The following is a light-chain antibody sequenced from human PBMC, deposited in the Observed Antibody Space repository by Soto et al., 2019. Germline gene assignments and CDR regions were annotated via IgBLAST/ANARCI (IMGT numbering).Light chain of an antibody. CDR1: QGISSY. Sequence: DIQLTQSPSFLSASVGDRVTITCRASQGISSYLAWYQQEPGKAPKLLIYAASTLQRGVPSRFSGSGSGTEFTLTISSLQPEDSATYYCQQLYSYPITFGQGTRLEIK. CDR2: AAS. J-gene: IGKJ5*01. V-gene: IGKV1-9*01. CDR3: QQLYSYPIT.